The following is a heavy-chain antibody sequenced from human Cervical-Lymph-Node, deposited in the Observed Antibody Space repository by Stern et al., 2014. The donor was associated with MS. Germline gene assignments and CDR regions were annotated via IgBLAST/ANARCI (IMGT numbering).Heavy chain of an antibody. CDR1: GYDFTRYW. Sequence: MQLVQSAAQVKKPGESLKISCKGSGYDFTRYWIGWVRQMPGRGLEWMGLIYPGDSDVRYSPSFQGRVTLSADKSISTATLHWSSLKASDNAMYYCARGVATQIDYWGQGTLVTVSS. CDR3: ARGVATQIDY. D-gene: IGHD3-10*01. CDR2: IYPGDSDV. J-gene: IGHJ4*02. V-gene: IGHV5-51*01.